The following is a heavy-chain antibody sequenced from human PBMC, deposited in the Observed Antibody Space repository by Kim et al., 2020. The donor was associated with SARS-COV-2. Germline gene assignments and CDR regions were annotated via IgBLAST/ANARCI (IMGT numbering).Heavy chain of an antibody. J-gene: IGHJ5*02. Sequence: GGSLRLSCAASGFTFSSYWMSWVRQAPGKGLEWVANIKQDGSEKYYVDSVKGRFTISRDNAKNSLYLQMNSLRAEDTAVYYCASVYSSSWYFWFDPWGQGTLVTVSS. D-gene: IGHD6-13*01. CDR3: ASVYSSSWYFWFDP. CDR2: IKQDGSEK. V-gene: IGHV3-7*03. CDR1: GFTFSSYW.